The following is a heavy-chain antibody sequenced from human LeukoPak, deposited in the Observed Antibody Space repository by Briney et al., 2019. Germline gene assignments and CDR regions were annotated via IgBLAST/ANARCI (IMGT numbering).Heavy chain of an antibody. D-gene: IGHD3/OR15-3a*01. J-gene: IGHJ4*02. CDR3: AHTPGLGSSSDY. CDR1: GFTFSSYS. Sequence: WGSLRRYGAASGFTFSSYSMNWVRQGPGNGLEWVSYISSSSSYLYYEGSVNRRFTISRDNAKNSLYLQMNSLRADDTAVYYCAHTPGLGSSSDYWGQGTLVTVSS. CDR2: ISSSSSYL. V-gene: IGHV3-21*01.